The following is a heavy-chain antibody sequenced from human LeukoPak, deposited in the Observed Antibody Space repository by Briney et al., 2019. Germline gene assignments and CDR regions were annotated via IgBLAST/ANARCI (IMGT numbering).Heavy chain of an antibody. CDR2: VFRLQTVRT. CDR3: ARVLHAPYLIDS. J-gene: IGHJ5*01. V-gene: IGHV4-38-2*02. Sequence: SQTLSLTCTVSDSSITSTYYWAWFRQPPGKGPEWIATVFRLQTVRTFNNPSLEPRVTMSLDPSQNQFSLNLTSVTAADTALYFCARVLHAPYLIDSWGQGTLVTVSS. CDR1: DSSITSTYY. D-gene: IGHD2-8*01.